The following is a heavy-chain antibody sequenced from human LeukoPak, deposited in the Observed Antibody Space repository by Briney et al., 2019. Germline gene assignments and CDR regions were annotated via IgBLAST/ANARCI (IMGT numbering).Heavy chain of an antibody. CDR1: GLTFSSSW. V-gene: IGHV3-7*01. CDR2: IKQDGREK. J-gene: IGHJ3*02. Sequence: GGSLRLSCAASGLTFSSSWMTWVRQAPGKGLEWVADIKQDGREKYYVDSVKGRFTISRDNAHNSLYLQMNSLRVEDTAVYYCARKKEDAFDIWGQGTMVTVSS. CDR3: ARKKEDAFDI.